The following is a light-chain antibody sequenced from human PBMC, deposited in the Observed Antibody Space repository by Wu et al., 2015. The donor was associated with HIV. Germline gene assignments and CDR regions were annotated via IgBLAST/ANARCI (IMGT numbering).Light chain of an antibody. V-gene: IGKV3-11*01. CDR1: QSVGTY. J-gene: IGKJ5*01. Sequence: EIVVTQSPATLSLSPGETATLSCRVSQSVGTYFAWYQHKPGQAPRLLIYDASSRATGIPPRFSGSGSGTDFTLTISSLEAEDFAVYYCQQQSNWPLTFGQGTRLEIK. CDR3: QQQSNWPLT. CDR2: DAS.